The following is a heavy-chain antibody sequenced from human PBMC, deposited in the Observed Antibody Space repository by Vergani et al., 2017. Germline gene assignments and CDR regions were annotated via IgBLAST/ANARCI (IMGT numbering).Heavy chain of an antibody. CDR3: ARAEQACGGDNWFDP. Sequence: QVQLVQSGAEVKKPGSSVKVSCKASGGTFSSYAIRWVRQAPGQGLEWMGRIIPILGIANYAQKFQGRVTITADKSTSTAYMELSSLRSEDTAVYYCARAEQACGGDNWFDPWGQGTLVTVSS. CDR2: IIPILGIA. D-gene: IGHD1/OR15-1a*01. J-gene: IGHJ5*02. CDR1: GGTFSSYA. V-gene: IGHV1-69*04.